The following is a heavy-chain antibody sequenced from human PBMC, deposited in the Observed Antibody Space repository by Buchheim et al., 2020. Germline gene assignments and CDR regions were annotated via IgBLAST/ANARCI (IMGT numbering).Heavy chain of an antibody. Sequence: EVQLVQSGAEVKKPGESLKISCKGSGYSFTSYWIGWVRQMPGKGLEWMGIIYPGDSDTRYSPSFQGQVTLSADKSISTASLQWSSLKASDTAMYYCARHRGSSTSYYDYYYMDVWGKGTT. CDR2: IYPGDSDT. CDR3: ARHRGSSTSYYDYYYMDV. J-gene: IGHJ6*03. V-gene: IGHV5-51*01. D-gene: IGHD2-2*01. CDR1: GYSFTSYW.